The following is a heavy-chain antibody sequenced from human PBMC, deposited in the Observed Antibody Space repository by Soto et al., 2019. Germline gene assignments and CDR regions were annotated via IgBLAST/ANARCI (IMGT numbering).Heavy chain of an antibody. J-gene: IGHJ5*02. D-gene: IGHD3-3*01. Sequence: QVQLVQSGAEVKKPGASVKVSCKASGYTFTSYRISWVRQAPGQGLEWMGWISAYNGNTNYAQKLQGRVTMTTDTSTSTAYKELRSLRSDDTAVYYCARDPFQEGVVIISWGWFDPWGQGTLVTVSS. CDR3: ARDPFQEGVVIISWGWFDP. V-gene: IGHV1-18*01. CDR1: GYTFTSYR. CDR2: ISAYNGNT.